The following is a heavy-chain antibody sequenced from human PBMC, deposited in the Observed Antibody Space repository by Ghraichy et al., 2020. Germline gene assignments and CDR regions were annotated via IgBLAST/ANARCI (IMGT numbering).Heavy chain of an antibody. CDR1: GGSISSGDYY. V-gene: IGHV4-30-4*01. D-gene: IGHD4-17*01. CDR3: ARAHDYGDCDY. Sequence: SETLSLTCTVSGGSISSGDYYWSWIRQPPGKGLEWIGYIYYSGSTYYNPSLKSRITISVDTSKNQFSLKLSSVTAADTAIYYCARAHDYGDCDYWGQGTLVTVSS. CDR2: IYYSGST. J-gene: IGHJ4*02.